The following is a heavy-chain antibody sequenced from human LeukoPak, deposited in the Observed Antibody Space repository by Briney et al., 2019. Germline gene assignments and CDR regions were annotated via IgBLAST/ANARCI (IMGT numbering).Heavy chain of an antibody. D-gene: IGHD6-13*01. CDR3: AKDRAPLVGAFDI. CDR2: ISGSGGST. Sequence: GGSLRLSCAASGLTFSSYAMSWVRQAPGKGLEWVSAISGSGGSTYYADSVKGRFTISRDNSKNTLYLQMNSLRAEDTAVYYCAKDRAPLVGAFDIWGQGTMVTVSS. V-gene: IGHV3-23*01. CDR1: GLTFSSYA. J-gene: IGHJ3*02.